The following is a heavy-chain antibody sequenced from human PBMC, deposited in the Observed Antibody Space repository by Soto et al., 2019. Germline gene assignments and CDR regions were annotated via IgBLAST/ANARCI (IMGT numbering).Heavy chain of an antibody. CDR2: IYYSGST. CDR1: GGSISSYY. J-gene: IGHJ4*02. Sequence: SETLSLTCTVSGGSISSYYWSWIRQPPGKGLEWIGYIYYSGSTNYNPSLKSRVTISVDTSKNQFSLKLSSVTAADTAVYYCARRRRTYFDYWGQGTLVTVSS. CDR3: ARRRRTYFDY. V-gene: IGHV4-59*08.